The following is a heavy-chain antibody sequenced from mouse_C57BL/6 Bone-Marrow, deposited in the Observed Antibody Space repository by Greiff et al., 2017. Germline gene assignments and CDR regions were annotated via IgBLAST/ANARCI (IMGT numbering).Heavy chain of an antibody. CDR3: ARPYYYGSSYWFAY. J-gene: IGHJ3*01. Sequence: DVHLVESGGGLVKPGGSLKLSCAASGFTFSDYGMHWVRQAPEKGLEWVAYISSGSSTIYYADTVKGRFTISRDNAKNTLFLQMTSLRSEDTAMYYCARPYYYGSSYWFAYWGQGTLVTVSA. D-gene: IGHD1-1*01. CDR2: ISSGSSTI. V-gene: IGHV5-17*01. CDR1: GFTFSDYG.